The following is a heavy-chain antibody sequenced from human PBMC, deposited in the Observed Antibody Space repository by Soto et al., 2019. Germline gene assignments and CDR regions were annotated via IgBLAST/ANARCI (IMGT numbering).Heavy chain of an antibody. CDR1: VFSGSSFW. V-gene: IGHV3-7*01. Sequence: WGSLRLASSASVFSGSSFWMDWVRQAPGKGLEWVANINPDGSEKHYVDSVKGRFTISRDNAKNSLYLQMSSLTAEDSALYYCSRSLDSWGQGTRVTVSS. CDR3: SRSLDS. J-gene: IGHJ4*02. CDR2: INPDGSEK.